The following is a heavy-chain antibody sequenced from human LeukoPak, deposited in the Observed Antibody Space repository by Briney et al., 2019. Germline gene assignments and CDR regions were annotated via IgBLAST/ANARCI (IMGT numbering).Heavy chain of an antibody. V-gene: IGHV1-2*02. CDR2: INPNSGGT. Sequence: ASVKVSCKASGYTFTGYCMHWVRQAPGQGLEWMGWINPNSGGTNYAQKFQGRVTMTRDTSISTAYMELSRLRSDDTAVYYCALSGLAARGGYNYYYYMDVWGKGTTVTVSS. J-gene: IGHJ6*03. D-gene: IGHD2-15*01. CDR3: ALSGLAARGGYNYYYYMDV. CDR1: GYTFTGYC.